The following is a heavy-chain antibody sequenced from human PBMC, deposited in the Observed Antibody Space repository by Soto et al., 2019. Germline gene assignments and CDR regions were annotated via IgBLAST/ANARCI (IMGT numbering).Heavy chain of an antibody. CDR3: TSIHYYYYYGMDV. CDR1: GFTFSSYG. Sequence: GGSLRLSCAASGFTFSSYGMHWVRQAPGKGLEWVAVISYDGSNKYYADSVKGRFTISRDNSKNTLYLQMNSLKTEDTAVYYCTSIHYYYYYGMDVWGQGTTVTVSS. CDR2: ISYDGSNK. J-gene: IGHJ6*02. V-gene: IGHV3-30*03.